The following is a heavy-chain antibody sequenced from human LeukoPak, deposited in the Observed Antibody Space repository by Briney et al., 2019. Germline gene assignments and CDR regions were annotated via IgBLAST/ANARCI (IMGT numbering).Heavy chain of an antibody. CDR1: GFTFSSYA. Sequence: PGGSLRLSCAASGFTFSSYAMDWVRQAPGKGLEWVAVISYDGSNKYYADSVKGRFTISRDNSKNTLYLQMNSLRAEDTAVFYCLSGPGHCGQGTLVTVSS. CDR3: LSGPGH. V-gene: IGHV3-30*01. J-gene: IGHJ4*02. CDR2: ISYDGSNK.